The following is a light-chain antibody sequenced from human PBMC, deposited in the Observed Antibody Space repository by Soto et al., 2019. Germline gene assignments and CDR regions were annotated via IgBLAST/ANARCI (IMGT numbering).Light chain of an antibody. J-gene: IGKJ4*01. CDR3: QQYNDWPQFT. CDR1: ETVVSN. CDR2: GAS. V-gene: IGKV3-15*01. Sequence: IVMTQSPATLSVSPGSSATLSCRARETVVSNLAWYQHKPGQAPRLLIYGASTRAAGVPAKFSGSGSETEFTLTISSLQAEDSAVYYCQQYNDWPQFTFGGGTKVEI.